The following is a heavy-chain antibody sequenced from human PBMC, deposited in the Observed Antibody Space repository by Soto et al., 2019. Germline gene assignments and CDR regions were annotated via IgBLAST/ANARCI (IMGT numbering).Heavy chain of an antibody. J-gene: IGHJ6*03. CDR2: IYYSGST. CDR3: ARDHAVPSPRYYYYYMDV. V-gene: IGHV4-59*01. Sequence: QVQLQESSPGLVKPSETLSLTCTVSGGSISSYYWSWIRQPPGKGLEWIGYIYYSGSTNYNPSLKSRVTISVDTSKNQFSLKLSSETAADTAVYYCARDHAVPSPRYYYYYMDVWGKGTTVTVSS. CDR1: GGSISSYY.